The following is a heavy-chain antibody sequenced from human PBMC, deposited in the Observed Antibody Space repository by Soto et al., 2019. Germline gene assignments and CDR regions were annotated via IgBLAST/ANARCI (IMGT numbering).Heavy chain of an antibody. D-gene: IGHD6-6*01. CDR1: GFTFTSSA. V-gene: IGHV1-58*01. Sequence: RASVKVSCKASGFTFTSSAVQWVRQARGQRLEWIGWIVVGSGNTNYAQKFQERVTITRDMSTSTAYMELSSLRSEDTAVYYCAADSSSSEYYYYGMDVWGQGTTVTVS. J-gene: IGHJ6*02. CDR3: AADSSSSEYYYYGMDV. CDR2: IVVGSGNT.